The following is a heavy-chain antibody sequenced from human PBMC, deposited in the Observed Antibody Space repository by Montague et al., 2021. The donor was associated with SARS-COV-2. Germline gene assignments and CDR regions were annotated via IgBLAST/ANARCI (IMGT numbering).Heavy chain of an antibody. CDR2: ISSSGSTI. D-gene: IGHD5-12*01. CDR3: AKDSSIVATTLWAYNWFDP. J-gene: IGHJ5*02. Sequence: SLRLSCAASGFTFSSYEMNWVRQAPGKGLEWVSYISSSGSTIYYADSVKGRFTISRDNAKNSLYLQMNSLRAEDTAVYYCAKDSSIVATTLWAYNWFDPWGQGTLVTVSS. CDR1: GFTFSSYE. V-gene: IGHV3-48*03.